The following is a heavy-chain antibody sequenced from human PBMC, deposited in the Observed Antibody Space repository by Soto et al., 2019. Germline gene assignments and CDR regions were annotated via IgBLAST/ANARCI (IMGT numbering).Heavy chain of an antibody. CDR3: AKIESSFIYESTGYFPFVY. V-gene: IGHV3-23*01. Sequence: LGGSLRLSCAASGFTFSSYSMNWVRQAPGKGLEWVSALSGSGVSTYYADSVMGRFTISRDDSKNTVYLQMNSLRAEDTAVYYCAKIESSFIYESTGYFPFVYWGQGILVTAPQ. CDR2: LSGSGVST. J-gene: IGHJ4*02. D-gene: IGHD3-22*01. CDR1: GFTFSSYS.